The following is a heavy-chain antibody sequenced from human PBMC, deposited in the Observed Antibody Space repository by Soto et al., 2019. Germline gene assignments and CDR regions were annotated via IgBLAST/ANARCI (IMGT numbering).Heavy chain of an antibody. V-gene: IGHV3-30*03. D-gene: IGHD3-10*01. CDR1: GFTFTTYG. J-gene: IGHJ3*02. CDR3: AELVWFGPGALDI. Sequence: QVQLVESGGGVVQPGRSLRLSCVVSGFTFTTYGMHWVRQAPGKGLEWVAVISYDGSNKNYVDYVKGRFTISRDNSQNTVYLQMNSLRAEDTAVYYCAELVWFGPGALDIWGQGTMVTVSS. CDR2: ISYDGSNK.